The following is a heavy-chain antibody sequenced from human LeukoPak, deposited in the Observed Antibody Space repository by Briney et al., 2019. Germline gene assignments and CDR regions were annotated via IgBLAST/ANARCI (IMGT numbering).Heavy chain of an antibody. D-gene: IGHD3-3*01. CDR2: INHSGST. CDR3: ARTYYDFWSGYPRAVYFDY. Sequence: SETLSLTCAVYGGSFSGYYWSWIRQPPGKGLEWIGEINHSGSTNYNPSLKSRVTISVDTSKNQFSLKLSSVTAADTAVYYCARTYYDFWSGYPRAVYFDYWGQGTLVTVSS. CDR1: GGSFSGYY. J-gene: IGHJ4*02. V-gene: IGHV4-34*01.